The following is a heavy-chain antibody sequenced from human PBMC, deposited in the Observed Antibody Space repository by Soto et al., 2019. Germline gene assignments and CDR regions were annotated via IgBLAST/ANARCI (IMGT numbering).Heavy chain of an antibody. J-gene: IGHJ5*02. CDR1: GGTFSSYA. Sequence: GASVKVSCKASGGTFSSYAISWVRQAPGQGLEWMGGIIPIFGTANYAQKFQGRVTITADKSTSTAYMELSSLRSEDKAVYYCARDPHYDSSGYNDWFDPWGQGTLVTVSS. V-gene: IGHV1-69*06. CDR3: ARDPHYDSSGYNDWFDP. D-gene: IGHD3-22*01. CDR2: IIPIFGTA.